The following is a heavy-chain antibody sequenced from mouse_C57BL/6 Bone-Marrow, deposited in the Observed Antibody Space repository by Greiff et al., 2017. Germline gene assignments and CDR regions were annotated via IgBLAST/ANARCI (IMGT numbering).Heavy chain of an antibody. V-gene: IGHV1-76*01. Sequence: VQLQQSGAELVRPGASVKLSCKASGYTFTDYYINWVKQRPGQGLEWIARIYPGSGNTYYNEKFKGKATLTAEKSSSTAYMQLSSLTSEDSAVYFCLYGNYFYYFDYWGQGTTLTVSS. D-gene: IGHD2-1*01. CDR3: LYGNYFYYFDY. J-gene: IGHJ2*01. CDR1: GYTFTDYY. CDR2: IYPGSGNT.